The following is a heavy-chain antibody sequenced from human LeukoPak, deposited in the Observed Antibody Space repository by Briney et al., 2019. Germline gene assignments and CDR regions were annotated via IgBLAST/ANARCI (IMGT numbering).Heavy chain of an antibody. CDR1: GYSFTSYW. D-gene: IGHD1-1*01. CDR3: ARQGGATGTPYYLDY. CDR2: IYPGDSDT. Sequence: GASLKISCKGSGYSFTSYWIGWVRQMPGKGLEWMGIIYPGDSDTRYSPSFQGQVTISADKSISTAYLQWSSLKASDTAMYYCARQGGATGTPYYLDYWGQGTLVTVSS. V-gene: IGHV5-51*01. J-gene: IGHJ4*02.